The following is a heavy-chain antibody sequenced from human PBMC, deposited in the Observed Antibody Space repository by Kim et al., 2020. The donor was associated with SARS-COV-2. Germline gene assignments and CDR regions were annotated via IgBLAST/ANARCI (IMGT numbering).Heavy chain of an antibody. V-gene: IGHV6-1*01. J-gene: IGHJ6*01. CDR2: TYYRSKWYN. CDR1: GDSVSSNSAA. Sequence: SQTLSLTCAISGDSVSSNSAAWNWIRQSPSRGLEWLGRTYYRSKWYNDYAVSVKSRITINPDTSKNQFSLQLNAVTPEDTAVYYCARDSPCGADLSYYYGMDVCGAGTTFSVSS. D-gene: IGHD3-10*01. CDR3: ARDSPCGADLSYYYGMDV.